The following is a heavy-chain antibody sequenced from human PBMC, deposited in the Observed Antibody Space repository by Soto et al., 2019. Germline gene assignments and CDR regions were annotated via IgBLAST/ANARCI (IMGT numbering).Heavy chain of an antibody. V-gene: IGHV5-10-1*01. CDR1: GYSFTSYW. J-gene: IGHJ4*02. CDR3: ARPGLTYYYDSSGYQTNDY. Sequence: LQISCKGSGYSFTSYWISWVRQMPGKGLEWMGRIDPSDSYTNYSPSFQGHVTISADKSISTAYLQWSSLKASDTAMYYCARPGLTYYYDSSGYQTNDYWGQGTLVTVSS. D-gene: IGHD3-22*01. CDR2: IDPSDSYT.